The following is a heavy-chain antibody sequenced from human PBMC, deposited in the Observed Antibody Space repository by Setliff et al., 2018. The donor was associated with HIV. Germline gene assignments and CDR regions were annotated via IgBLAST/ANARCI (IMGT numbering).Heavy chain of an antibody. CDR2: IYYSGST. J-gene: IGHJ4*02. V-gene: IGHV4-39*01. CDR3: ARPVEMATREFDY. Sequence: KPSETLSLTCTVSGGSISDSRYYWGWIRQPPGKGLEWIGNIYYSGSTYYNPSLKSRVTISVDTSKNQFSLKLSSVTAADTAVYYCARPVEMATREFDYWGQGTLVTVSS. CDR1: GGSISDSRYY. D-gene: IGHD1-26*01.